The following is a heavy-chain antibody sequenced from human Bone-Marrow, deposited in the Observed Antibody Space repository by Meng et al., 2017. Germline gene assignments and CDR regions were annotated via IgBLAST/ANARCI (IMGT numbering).Heavy chain of an antibody. CDR1: GFTFSSYS. V-gene: IGHV3-21*01. J-gene: IGHJ4*02. CDR3: ARVPTLGLQGDY. CDR2: ISSSSSYI. D-gene: IGHD5-24*01. Sequence: GGSLRLSCAASGFTFSSYSMNWVRQAPGKGLEWVSSISSSSSYIYYADSVKGRFTISRDNAKNSLYLQMNSLRAEDTVVYYCARVPTLGLQGDYWGQGTLVTVSS.